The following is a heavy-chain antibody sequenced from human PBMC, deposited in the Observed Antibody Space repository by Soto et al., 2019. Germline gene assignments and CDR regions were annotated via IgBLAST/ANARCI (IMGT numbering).Heavy chain of an antibody. CDR2: IYWDDDR. V-gene: IGHV2-5*02. J-gene: IGHJ4*02. CDR1: GSSLSTNGVG. D-gene: IGHD1-1*01. CDR3: AHDWVEDAYKKYYFDY. Sequence: SGPTLVNPTQTLTLTCSFSGSSLSTNGVGVAWIRQPPGKALEWLALIYWDDDRRYNPSLKSRLTITKDTSKNQVVLTMTNMDPVDTATYYCAHDWVEDAYKKYYFDYWGQGTLVTVSS.